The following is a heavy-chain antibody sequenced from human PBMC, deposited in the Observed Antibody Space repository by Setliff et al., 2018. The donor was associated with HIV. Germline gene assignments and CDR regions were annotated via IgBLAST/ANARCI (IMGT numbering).Heavy chain of an antibody. J-gene: IGHJ4*02. V-gene: IGHV1-3*04. CDR1: GYTFSEYA. CDR2: IDTDNGYR. D-gene: IGHD2-2*01. CDR3: ARWCAAAGCYPAIYHFDS. Sequence: ASAKVSCKASGYTFSEYAIHWVRQAPGQRLEWMGRIDTDNGYRRYSPKLQGRVTITKDTSANTAYMELRGLRSEDTAVYYCARWCAAAGCYPAIYHFDSWGQGTLVTVSS.